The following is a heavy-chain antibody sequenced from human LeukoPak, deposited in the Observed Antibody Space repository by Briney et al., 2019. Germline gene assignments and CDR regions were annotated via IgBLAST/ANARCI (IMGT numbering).Heavy chain of an antibody. CDR2: IKQDGSEK. CDR1: GFTFSRYW. V-gene: IGHV3-7*01. CDR3: ARDRYCSGGSCYSIGYFDY. D-gene: IGHD2-15*01. Sequence: PGGSLRLSCAASGFTFSRYWMSWVRQAPGKGLEWVANIKQDGSEKYYVDSVKGRFTISRDNAKNSLYLQMNSLRAEDTAVYYCARDRYCSGGSCYSIGYFDYWGQGTLVTVSS. J-gene: IGHJ4*02.